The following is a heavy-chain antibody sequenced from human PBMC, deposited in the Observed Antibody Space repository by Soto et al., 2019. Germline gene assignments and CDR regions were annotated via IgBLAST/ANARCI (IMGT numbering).Heavy chain of an antibody. J-gene: IGHJ6*03. Sequence: EVQLVEYGGGLVQPGGSLRLSCATSGFILSDCAMNWVRQAPGKGLEWVSYISSSSSVIDYADSVKGRFTVSRDNARNSLYLHMNSRRAEDTAVYYCVRDLSWGSNWYYYMDVWGTGTTVTVSS. D-gene: IGHD7-27*01. CDR1: GFILSDCA. V-gene: IGHV3-48*01. CDR2: ISSSSSVI. CDR3: VRDLSWGSNWYYYMDV.